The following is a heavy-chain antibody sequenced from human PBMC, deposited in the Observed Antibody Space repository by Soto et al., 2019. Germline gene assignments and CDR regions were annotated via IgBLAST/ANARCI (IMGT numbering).Heavy chain of an antibody. D-gene: IGHD2-15*01. CDR2: MNPNSGNT. CDR3: ASSLGYCSGGSCYLHSLYMDV. V-gene: IGHV1-8*01. CDR1: GGTFSSYD. Sequence: ASVKVSCKASGGTFSSYDINWVRQATGQGLEWMGWMNPNSGNTGYAQKFQGRVTMTRNTSISTAYMELSSLRSEDTAVYYCASSLGYCSGGSCYLHSLYMDVWGKGTTVTVSS. J-gene: IGHJ6*03.